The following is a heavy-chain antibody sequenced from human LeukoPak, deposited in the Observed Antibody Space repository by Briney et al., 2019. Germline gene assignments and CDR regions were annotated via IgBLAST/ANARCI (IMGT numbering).Heavy chain of an antibody. CDR1: GGSISSGDYY. CDR2: IYYSGST. D-gene: IGHD3-9*01. V-gene: IGHV4-30-4*01. CDR3: ARATYYDAVTGYYPFDY. Sequence: SQTLSLTCTVSGGSISSGDYYWSWIRQPPGKGLEWIGYIYYSGSTYYNPSLKSRLTMSVDTSKNQFSLKLSSVTAADTAVYYCARATYYDAVTGYYPFDYRGQGTLVTVSS. J-gene: IGHJ4*02.